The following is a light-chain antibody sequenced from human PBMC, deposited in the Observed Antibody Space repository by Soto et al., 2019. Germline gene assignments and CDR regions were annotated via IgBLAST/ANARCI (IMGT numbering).Light chain of an antibody. CDR2: DVT. CDR1: SSDVGGYDY. J-gene: IGLJ1*01. Sequence: QSVLTQPPSVSGSPGQSVTISCTRTSSDVGGYDYVSWYQQHPGKAPKLLIYDVTKRPSGVPDRFSGSKSGNTASLTISGLQAEDEADFFCCSYGGSFPYVFGTGTKLTVL. V-gene: IGLV2-11*01. CDR3: CSYGGSFPYV.